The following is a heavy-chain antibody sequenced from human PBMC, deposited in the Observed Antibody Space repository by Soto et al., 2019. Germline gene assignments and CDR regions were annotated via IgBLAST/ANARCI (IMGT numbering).Heavy chain of an antibody. Sequence: GASVKVSCKASGYTLTGYYMHWVRQAPGQGLEWMGWINPNSGGTNYAQKFQGRVTMTRDTSISTAYMELSRLRSDDTAVYYCARINIVVVPAAIHGMDVWGQGTTVTVSS. CDR3: ARINIVVVPAAIHGMDV. D-gene: IGHD2-2*02. J-gene: IGHJ6*02. CDR1: GYTLTGYY. CDR2: INPNSGGT. V-gene: IGHV1-2*02.